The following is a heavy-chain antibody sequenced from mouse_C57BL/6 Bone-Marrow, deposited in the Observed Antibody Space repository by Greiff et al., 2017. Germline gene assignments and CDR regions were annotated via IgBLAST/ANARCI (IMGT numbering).Heavy chain of an antibody. J-gene: IGHJ3*01. V-gene: IGHV5-6*01. CDR2: ISSGGSYT. D-gene: IGHD3-2*02. CDR1: GFTFSSYG. CDR3: ARLDSSGPFAY. Sequence: EVKVVESGGDLVKPGGSLKLSCAASGFTFSSYGMSWVRQTPDKRLEWVATISSGGSYTYYPDSVKGRFTISRDNAKNTLYLQMSSLKSEDTAMYYCARLDSSGPFAYWGQGTLVTVSA.